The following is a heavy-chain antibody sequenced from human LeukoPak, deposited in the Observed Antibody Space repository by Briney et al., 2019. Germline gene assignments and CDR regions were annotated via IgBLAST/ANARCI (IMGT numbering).Heavy chain of an antibody. J-gene: IGHJ5*02. CDR3: ARTEYYYGSGSPTFDP. CDR2: ISAYNGNT. D-gene: IGHD3-10*01. CDR1: GYTFTSYG. V-gene: IGHV1-18*01. Sequence: ASVKASCKASGYTFTSYGISWVRQAPGQGLEWMGWISAYNGNTNYAQKLQGRVTMTTDTSTSTAYMELRSLRSDDTAVYYCARTEYYYGSGSPTFDPWGQGTLVTVSS.